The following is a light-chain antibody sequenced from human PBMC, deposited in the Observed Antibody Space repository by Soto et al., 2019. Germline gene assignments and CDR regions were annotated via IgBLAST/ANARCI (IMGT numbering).Light chain of an antibody. J-gene: IGKJ2*01. CDR2: GAS. CDR3: QQYGSSPL. CDR1: QSVSSSY. V-gene: IGKV3-20*01. Sequence: EIVLTQSPGTLSLSPGERATLSCRASQSVSSSYLAWYQQKPGQAPRLLIYGASSRATGIPDRFSGSGSGTDFTLTISRPESEDFAVYYCQQYGSSPLFGQGTKLEIK.